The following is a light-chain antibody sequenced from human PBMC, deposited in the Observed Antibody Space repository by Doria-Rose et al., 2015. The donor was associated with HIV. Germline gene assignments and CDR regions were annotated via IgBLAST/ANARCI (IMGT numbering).Light chain of an antibody. Sequence: TQSPGTLSLSPGARATLSCRASQRVKSSYLVWYQQKPGQAPKLLIYDASTTATGIPDRFSGSGSGTDFTLTISRLEPEDVAVYYCQQYGTSRGTFGQGTRLEIK. V-gene: IGKV3-20*01. J-gene: IGKJ5*01. CDR2: DAS. CDR1: QRVKSSY. CDR3: QQYGTSRGT.